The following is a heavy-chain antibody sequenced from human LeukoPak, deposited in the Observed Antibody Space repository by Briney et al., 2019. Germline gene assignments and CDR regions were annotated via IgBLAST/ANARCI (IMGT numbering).Heavy chain of an antibody. J-gene: IGHJ4*02. CDR2: ISYDGSNK. CDR1: GFTFSSYA. CDR3: GRGYDRGSYNGWVDPRGFFDY. D-gene: IGHD1-26*01. V-gene: IGHV3-30-3*01. Sequence: SGGSLRLSCAASGFTFSSYAMHWVRQAPGKGLEWVAVISYDGSNKYYADSVKGRFTISRDNSKNTLYLQMNSLRAEDTAVYYCGRGYDRGSYNGWVDPRGFFDYWGQGTLVTVSS.